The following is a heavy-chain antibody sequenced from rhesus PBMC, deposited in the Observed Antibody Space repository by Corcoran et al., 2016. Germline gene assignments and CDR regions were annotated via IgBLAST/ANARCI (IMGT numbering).Heavy chain of an antibody. CDR2: VKGNRGNL. D-gene: IGHD6-31*01. Sequence: QVQLQESGPGLVKPSETLSLMCTVSGAPLSSTWWHWIRQPPGKGLEWIGQVKGNRGNLNYNPSLHSLVPISKYASKYPFSLKLTSGTAEDTAVYYFAREGVGLVDYWGQGVLVTVSS. CDR1: GAPLSSTW. CDR3: AREGVGLVDY. J-gene: IGHJ4*01. V-gene: IGHV4-80*01.